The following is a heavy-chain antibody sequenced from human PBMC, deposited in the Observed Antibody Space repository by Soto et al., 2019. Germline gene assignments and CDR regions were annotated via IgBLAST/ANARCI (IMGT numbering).Heavy chain of an antibody. CDR1: NYSFSSFG. D-gene: IGHD1-26*01. CDR3: ARDPFYSGSNLQVGYFDA. J-gene: IGHJ4*02. Sequence: QVQMVQSGAEVKKPGPSVKVSCKASNYSFSSFGTSWMRRAPGQGLEWMAGINPSNDNTNYAQGLQGRVTLTSDTSTSTAYMELRSLRSDDTAVYYCARDPFYSGSNLQVGYFDAWGQGTLVTVYS. CDR2: INPSNDNT. V-gene: IGHV1-18*01.